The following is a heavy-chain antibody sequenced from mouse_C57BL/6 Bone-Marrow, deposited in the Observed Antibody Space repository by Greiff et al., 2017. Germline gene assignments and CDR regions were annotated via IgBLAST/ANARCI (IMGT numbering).Heavy chain of an antibody. D-gene: IGHD2-1*01. CDR2: INPYNGGT. CDR1: GYTFTDYY. J-gene: IGHJ1*03. Sequence: VQLQQSGPVLVKPGASVKMSCKASGYTFTDYYMNWVKQSHGKSLEWIGVINPYNGGTSYNQKFKGKATLTVDKSSSTAYMELNSLTSEDSAVYYSARLNGIYPTLCWYFDVWGTGTTVTVSP. CDR3: ARLNGIYPTLCWYFDV. V-gene: IGHV1-19*01.